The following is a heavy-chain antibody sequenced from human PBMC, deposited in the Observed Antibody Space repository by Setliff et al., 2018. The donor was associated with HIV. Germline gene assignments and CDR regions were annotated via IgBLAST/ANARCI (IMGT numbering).Heavy chain of an antibody. J-gene: IGHJ5*02. D-gene: IGHD3-22*01. CDR3: ARDRRYYDSSGYWYNWFDP. Sequence: PSETLSLTCTVSGGSISSGSYYWSWIRQPAGKGLEWIGHISTSGSTNYNPSLKSRVTISVDTSKNQFSLKLSSVTAADTAVYYCARDRRYYDSSGYWYNWFDPWGQGTLVTVS. V-gene: IGHV4-61*09. CDR2: ISTSGST. CDR1: GGSISSGSYY.